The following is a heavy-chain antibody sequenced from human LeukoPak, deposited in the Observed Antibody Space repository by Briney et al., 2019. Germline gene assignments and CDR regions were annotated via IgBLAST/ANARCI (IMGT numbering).Heavy chain of an antibody. CDR3: ARGTAAAGTR. J-gene: IGHJ4*02. CDR2: INPSGGST. Sequence: ASVKVSCKASGYTFTSYGISWVRQAPGQGLEWMGIINPSGGSTSYAQKFQGRVTMTRDTSTSTVYMELSSLRSEDTAVYYCARGTAAAGTRWGQGTLVTVSS. D-gene: IGHD6-13*01. V-gene: IGHV1-46*01. CDR1: GYTFTSYG.